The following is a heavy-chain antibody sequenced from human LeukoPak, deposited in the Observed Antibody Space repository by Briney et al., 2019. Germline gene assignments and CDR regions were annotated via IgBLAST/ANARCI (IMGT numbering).Heavy chain of an antibody. CDR2: ISSSGSTI. J-gene: IGHJ4*02. D-gene: IGHD2-21*02. Sequence: PGGSLRLSCAASGFTFSSYEMNWVRQAPGKGLEWVSYISSSGSTIYYADSVKGRFTISRDNAKNSLYLQMNSLRAEDTALYYCAMSGAYCGGHCYFPFDYWGQGTLVTVSS. CDR1: GFTFSSYE. CDR3: AMSGAYCGGHCYFPFDY. V-gene: IGHV3-48*03.